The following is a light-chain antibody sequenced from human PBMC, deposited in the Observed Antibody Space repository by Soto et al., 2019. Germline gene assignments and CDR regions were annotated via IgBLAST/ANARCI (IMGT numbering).Light chain of an antibody. Sequence: DIETIQSPPSLSASVGDRITITCRASQSISSYLNWLQQKPGKAPNVLIFAASNLQSGVPSRFSGGGSGTDFTLTINSLQPEDSATYYCQQSFSPLLSFGGGTKVEV. J-gene: IGKJ4*01. CDR1: QSISSY. V-gene: IGKV1-39*01. CDR2: AAS. CDR3: QQSFSPLLS.